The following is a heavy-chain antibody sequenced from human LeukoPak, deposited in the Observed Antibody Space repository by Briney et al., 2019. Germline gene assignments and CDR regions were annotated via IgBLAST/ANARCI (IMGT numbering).Heavy chain of an antibody. Sequence: PGGSLRLSCAASGFTFSSYSMNWVRQAPGKGLEWVSYISSSSSTIYYADSVKGRFTISRDNAKNSLYLQMNSLRAEDTAVYYCARLYSGSYCDYWGQGTLVTVSS. CDR2: ISSSSSTI. CDR1: GFTFSSYS. CDR3: ARLYSGSYCDY. J-gene: IGHJ4*02. V-gene: IGHV3-48*01. D-gene: IGHD1-26*01.